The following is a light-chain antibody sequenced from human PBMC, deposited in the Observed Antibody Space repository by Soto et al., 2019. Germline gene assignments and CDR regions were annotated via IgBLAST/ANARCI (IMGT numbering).Light chain of an antibody. Sequence: QSVLTQPPSMSGTPGQRVTISCSGSRSNIGGNAVTWYQQVPGTAPRLLMYANDQRPSGVSDRFSGSKSATSASLAIIGLQSEDEADYYCAVWDDNLKGLFGGGTKLTVL. CDR1: RSNIGGNA. CDR3: AVWDDNLKGL. J-gene: IGLJ2*01. V-gene: IGLV1-44*01. CDR2: AND.